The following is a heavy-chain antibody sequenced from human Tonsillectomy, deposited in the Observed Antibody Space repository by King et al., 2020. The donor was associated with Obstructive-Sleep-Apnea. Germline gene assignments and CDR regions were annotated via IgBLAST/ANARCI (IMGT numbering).Heavy chain of an antibody. Sequence: VQLVESGGGLVQPGGSLRLSCAASGFTFSSYSMDWVRQAPGKGLEWVSYISSSSATIYYADFVKGRFTISRDNAKNSLYLQMNSLRAEDTAVYYCAGMTQPDAFDIWGHGTMVTVSS. CDR3: AGMTQPDAFDI. J-gene: IGHJ3*02. V-gene: IGHV3-48*04. CDR1: GFTFSSYS. D-gene: IGHD2-2*01. CDR2: ISSSSATI.